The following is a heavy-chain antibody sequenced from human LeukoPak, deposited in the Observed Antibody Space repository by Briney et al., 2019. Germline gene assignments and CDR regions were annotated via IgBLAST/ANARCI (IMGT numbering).Heavy chain of an antibody. Sequence: GASVKVSCKTSGYTFTGYYMHWVRQAPGQGLEWMGWINPKSGGTNYAQKFQGRVTMTGDTSISTAYMELSRLTYDDTAVYYCARFYDTSAYYRSIWFDPWGQGTLVTVSS. CDR3: ARFYDTSAYYRSIWFDP. CDR1: GYTFTGYY. CDR2: INPKSGGT. D-gene: IGHD3-22*01. J-gene: IGHJ5*02. V-gene: IGHV1-2*02.